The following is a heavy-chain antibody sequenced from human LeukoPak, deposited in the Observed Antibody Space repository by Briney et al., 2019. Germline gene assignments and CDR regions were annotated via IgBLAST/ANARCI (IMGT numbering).Heavy chain of an antibody. CDR1: GFTFSSYA. V-gene: IGHV3-30-3*01. CDR2: ISYDGSNK. CDR3: ATIPSRFTNTAMVDY. D-gene: IGHD5-18*01. Sequence: PGRSLRLSCAASGFTFSSYAMHWVRQAPGKGLEWVAVISYDGSNKYYADSVKGRFTISRDNSKNTLYLQMNSLRAEDTAVYYCATIPSRFTNTAMVDYWGQGTLVTVSS. J-gene: IGHJ4*02.